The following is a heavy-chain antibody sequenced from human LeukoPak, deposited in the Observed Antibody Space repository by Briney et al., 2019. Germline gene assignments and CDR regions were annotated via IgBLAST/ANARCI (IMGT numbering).Heavy chain of an antibody. CDR2: ISGSSSST. CDR3: AKFASGYDTTVDC. Sequence: SGGSLRLSCAASGFTFSTYNMSWVRQAPGKGLEWVSYISGSSSSTYYANSVKGRFTISRDNSKNTLSLQMNSLRAADTAVYYCAKFASGYDTTVDCWGQGTLVTVSS. J-gene: IGHJ4*02. D-gene: IGHD5-12*01. CDR1: GFTFSTYN. V-gene: IGHV3-23*01.